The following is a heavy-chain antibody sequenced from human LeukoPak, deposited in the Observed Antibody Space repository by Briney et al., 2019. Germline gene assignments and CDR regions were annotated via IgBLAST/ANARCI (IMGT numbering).Heavy chain of an antibody. Sequence: GGSLRLSCAASGFSFSDYGIHWVRQAPGKGLEWVTFISYDGSDKYYADSVKGRFTISRDNSKNTLYLQMNSLRPEDTAVYYCAKDAWAFNISPFDYWGRGTLVTVSS. CDR3: AKDAWAFNISPFDY. CDR1: GFSFSDYG. D-gene: IGHD3-3*02. J-gene: IGHJ4*02. CDR2: ISYDGSDK. V-gene: IGHV3-30*18.